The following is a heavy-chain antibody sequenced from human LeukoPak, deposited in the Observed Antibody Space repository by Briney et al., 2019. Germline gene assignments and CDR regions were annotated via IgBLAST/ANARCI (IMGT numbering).Heavy chain of an antibody. CDR1: GGSITSDTYY. CDR3: ARTRDFWSGFFDY. J-gene: IGHJ4*02. D-gene: IGHD3-3*01. V-gene: IGHV4-30-2*01. Sequence: PSQTLSLTCDVSGGSITSDTYYWRWLRQPPGKGLEWIGYILHSGSTYNNPSLKSRVTISVDTSKSQFSLKLSSVTAADAAVYYCARTRDFWSGFFDYWGQGTLVTVSS. CDR2: ILHSGST.